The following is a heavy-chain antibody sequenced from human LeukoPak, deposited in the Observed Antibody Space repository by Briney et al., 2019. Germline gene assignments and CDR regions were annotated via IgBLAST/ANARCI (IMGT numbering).Heavy chain of an antibody. D-gene: IGHD3-3*01. V-gene: IGHV1-2*02. CDR2: INPNSGGT. J-gene: IGHJ4*02. CDR1: GYTFTGYY. CDR3: ARGPDITIFGVPHLDY. Sequence: ASVKVSSKASGYTFTGYYVHWVRQAPGQGLEWMGWINPNSGGTNYAQKFQGRVTMTRDTSISTAYMELSRLRSDDTAVYYCARGPDITIFGVPHLDYWGQGTLVTVSS.